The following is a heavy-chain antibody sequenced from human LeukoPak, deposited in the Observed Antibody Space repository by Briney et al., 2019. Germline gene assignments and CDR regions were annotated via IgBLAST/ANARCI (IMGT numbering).Heavy chain of an antibody. D-gene: IGHD3-10*01. Sequence: SVKVSCKASGDSFSSSVFSWVRQVSGQGLEWMGGIIPIFGTANYAQKLQGRVTITADMSATTVYLEVSSLRSDDTAVYFCARAPSMVRGVPNWFDPWGQGTLITVSS. CDR1: GDSFSSSV. CDR2: IIPIFGTA. J-gene: IGHJ5*02. CDR3: ARAPSMVRGVPNWFDP. V-gene: IGHV1-69*06.